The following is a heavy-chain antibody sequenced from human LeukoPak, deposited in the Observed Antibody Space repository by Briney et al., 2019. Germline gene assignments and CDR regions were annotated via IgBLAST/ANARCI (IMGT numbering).Heavy chain of an antibody. J-gene: IGHJ5*02. Sequence: GGSLRLSCAASGFTFSSYAMHWVRQAPGKGLEWVAVISYDGSNKYYADSVKGRFTISRDNSKNTLYLQMNSLRAEDTAVYYCARDSLAWLRENWFDPWGQGTLATVSS. V-gene: IGHV3-30*01. CDR1: GFTFSSYA. CDR2: ISYDGSNK. CDR3: ARDSLAWLRENWFDP. D-gene: IGHD3-3*02.